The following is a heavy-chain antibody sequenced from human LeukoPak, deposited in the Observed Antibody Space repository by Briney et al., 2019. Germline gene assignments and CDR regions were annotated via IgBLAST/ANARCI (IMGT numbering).Heavy chain of an antibody. CDR3: VRDVGAVRGEVYFDY. J-gene: IGHJ4*02. Sequence: GGSLSLSCAASGFTFSSYSMNWVRQAPGKGLEWVSSISSSTGYIYYADSVKGRFTISRDNTKNLLYLEMNSLRAEDTAMYFCVRDVGAVRGEVYFDYWGQGTLVTVSS. V-gene: IGHV3-21*06. CDR1: GFTFSSYS. CDR2: ISSSTGYI. D-gene: IGHD3-10*01.